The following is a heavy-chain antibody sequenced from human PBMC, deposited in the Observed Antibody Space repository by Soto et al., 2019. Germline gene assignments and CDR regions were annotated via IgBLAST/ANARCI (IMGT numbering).Heavy chain of an antibody. CDR1: GYTFTSYA. Sequence: ASVKVSCKASGYTFTSYAMHWVRQAPGQRLEWMGWINAGNGNTKYSQKFQGRVTITRDTSASTAYMELSSLRSEDTAVYYCAVYCSGGSCRLGYYGMDVWGQGTTVTVSS. D-gene: IGHD2-15*01. J-gene: IGHJ6*02. CDR3: AVYCSGGSCRLGYYGMDV. V-gene: IGHV1-3*01. CDR2: INAGNGNT.